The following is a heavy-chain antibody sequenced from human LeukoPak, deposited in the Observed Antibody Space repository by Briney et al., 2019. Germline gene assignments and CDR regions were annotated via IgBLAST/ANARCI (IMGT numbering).Heavy chain of an antibody. CDR1: GASISTYN. CDR2: LFSSGST. J-gene: IGHJ5*02. D-gene: IGHD2-2*01. CDR3: ARRAVVVSPARADNWFDP. V-gene: IGHV4-59*08. Sequence: SETLSLTCTVSGASISTYNWNWIRQPPGKGLEWLGRLFSSGSTNYSPSLKSRVTISVDTSKTQFSLKLSSVTAADTAVYYCARRAVVVSPARADNWFDPWGQGTLVTVSS.